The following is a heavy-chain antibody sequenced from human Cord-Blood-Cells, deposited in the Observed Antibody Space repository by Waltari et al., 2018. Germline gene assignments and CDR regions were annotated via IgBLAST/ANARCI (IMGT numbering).Heavy chain of an antibody. V-gene: IGHV4-34*01. CDR3: ASQGRAAAAGTEYFQH. CDR2: INHSGST. J-gene: IGHJ1*01. CDR1: GGSFSGYY. D-gene: IGHD6-13*01. Sequence: QVQLQQWGAGLLKPSETLSLTCAVYGGSFSGYYWSWIRQPPGKGLEWIGEINHSGSTTYNPSLKSRVTISVDTSKNQFSLKLSSVTAADTAVYYCASQGRAAAAGTEYFQHWGQGTLVTVSS.